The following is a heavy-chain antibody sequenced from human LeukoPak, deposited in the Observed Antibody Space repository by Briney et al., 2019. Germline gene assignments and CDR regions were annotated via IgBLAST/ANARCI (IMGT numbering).Heavy chain of an antibody. D-gene: IGHD1-1*01. CDR1: GGSISSYY. CDR3: ARERTTGTTFDY. CDR2: IYYSGST. J-gene: IGHJ4*02. V-gene: IGHV4-59*01. Sequence: SETLSLTCTVSGGSISSYYWSWIRQPPGKGLEWIGYIYYSGSTNYNPSLKSRVTISVDTSKNQFSLKLSSVTAADTAVYYCARERTTGTTFDYWGQGTQVTVSS.